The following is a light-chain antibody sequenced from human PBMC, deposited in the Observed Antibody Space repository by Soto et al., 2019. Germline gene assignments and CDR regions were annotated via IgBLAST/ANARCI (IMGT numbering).Light chain of an antibody. V-gene: IGLV2-14*01. J-gene: IGLJ1*01. Sequence: QSALTQPASVSGSPGQSITISCTGTSSDVGAYNYVSWYQQHPGKAPKLMIYEVSYRPSGVSDRFSGSRSGNTASLTISGLQAEDESDYYCSSFTSDRIYVFGPGTKLTVL. CDR1: SSDVGAYNY. CDR2: EVS. CDR3: SSFTSDRIYV.